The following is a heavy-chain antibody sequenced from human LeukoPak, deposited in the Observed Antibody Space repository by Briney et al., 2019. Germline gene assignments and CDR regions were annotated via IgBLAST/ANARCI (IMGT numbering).Heavy chain of an antibody. V-gene: IGHV3-30*03. CDR3: ARDQGVAYCGGDCYFLPGWP. D-gene: IGHD2-21*02. J-gene: IGHJ5*02. Sequence: GGSLRLSCAASGFTFSSYSMNWVRQAPGKGLEWVAVISYGGSNEYHADSVKGRFTISRDNSKNTLYLQMNSLRTEDTAVYYCARDQGVAYCGGDCYFLPGWPWGQGTLVTVSS. CDR2: ISYGGSNE. CDR1: GFTFSSYS.